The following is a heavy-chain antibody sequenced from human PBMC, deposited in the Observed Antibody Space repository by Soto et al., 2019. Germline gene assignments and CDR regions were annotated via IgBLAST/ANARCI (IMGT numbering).Heavy chain of an antibody. CDR2: IYYSGST. CDR1: GGSISSGGYY. J-gene: IGHJ4*02. V-gene: IGHV4-31*03. Sequence: SETRSLTCTVSGGSISSGGYYWSWIRQHPGKGLEWIGYIYYSGSTYYNPSLKSRVTISVDTSKNQFSLKLSSVTAADTAVYYCARGGYYYDSSGYYFDYWGQGTLVTVSS. CDR3: ARGGYYYDSSGYYFDY. D-gene: IGHD3-22*01.